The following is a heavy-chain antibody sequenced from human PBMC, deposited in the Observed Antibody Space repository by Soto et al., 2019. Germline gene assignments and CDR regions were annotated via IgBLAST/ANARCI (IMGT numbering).Heavy chain of an antibody. Sequence: EVQLVESGGVVVQPGGSLRLSCAASGFTFDDYTMHWVRQAPGKGLEWVSLISWDGGSTYYADSVKGRFTISRDNSKNSLYLQMNSLRTEDTALYYCAKGVELLWFGDVNWFDPWGQGTLVTVSS. CDR3: AKGVELLWFGDVNWFDP. J-gene: IGHJ5*02. V-gene: IGHV3-43*01. D-gene: IGHD3-10*01. CDR2: ISWDGGST. CDR1: GFTFDDYT.